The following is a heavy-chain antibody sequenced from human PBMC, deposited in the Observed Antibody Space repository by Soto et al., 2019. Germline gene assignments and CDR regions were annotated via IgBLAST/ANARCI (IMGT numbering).Heavy chain of an antibody. J-gene: IGHJ4*02. CDR2: INPNSGGT. Sequence: ASVKVSCKASGYTFTGYYMHWVRQAPGQGLEWMGGINPNSGGTNYAQKFQGRVTMTRDTSISTAYMELSRLRSDDTAVYYCARRDYYDSSGYYSWGQGTLVTVSS. CDR3: ARRDYYDSSGYYS. V-gene: IGHV1-2*02. D-gene: IGHD3-22*01. CDR1: GYTFTGYY.